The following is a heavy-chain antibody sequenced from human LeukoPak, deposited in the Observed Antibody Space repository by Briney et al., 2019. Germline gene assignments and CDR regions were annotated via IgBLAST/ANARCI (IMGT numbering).Heavy chain of an antibody. J-gene: IGHJ6*03. CDR2: TYYSGST. V-gene: IGHV4-39*01. CDR3: ARLRVSYMDV. CDR1: GGSFTRRSDY. D-gene: IGHD2-21*01. Sequence: SETVSLTCSVSGGSFTRRSDYSGWIRQPPGKGLVWIVSTYYSGSTDYNPSLKSRVTISLDTSKNQFSLKLNSVTAADTAVYYCARLRVSYMDVWGKGTTVTVSS.